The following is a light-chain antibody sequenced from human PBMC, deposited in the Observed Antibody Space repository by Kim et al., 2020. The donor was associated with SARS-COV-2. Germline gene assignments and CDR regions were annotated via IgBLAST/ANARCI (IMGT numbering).Light chain of an antibody. V-gene: IGLV2-14*03. CDR2: DVS. J-gene: IGLJ3*02. CDR3: SSYTSSSTRV. Sequence: GQSITISCTGNSSDVGGYNYVSWYQQHPGKAPKLMIYDVSNRPSGVSNRFSGSKSGNTASLTISGLQAEDEADYYCSSYTSSSTRVFGGRTQLTVL. CDR1: SSDVGGYNY.